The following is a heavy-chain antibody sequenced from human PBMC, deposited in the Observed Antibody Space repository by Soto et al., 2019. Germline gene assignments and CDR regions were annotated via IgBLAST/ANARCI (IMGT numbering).Heavy chain of an antibody. Sequence: ASVKVSCKASGYTFTSSGISWVRQAPGQGLEWLGWISAYNGNTNYAQKLQGRVTMTTDTSTSTAYMELRSLRSDDTAVYYCARDINWNDPFVYGMDVWGQGTTVTVSS. CDR1: GYTFTSSG. J-gene: IGHJ6*02. CDR2: ISAYNGNT. D-gene: IGHD1-1*01. CDR3: ARDINWNDPFVYGMDV. V-gene: IGHV1-18*04.